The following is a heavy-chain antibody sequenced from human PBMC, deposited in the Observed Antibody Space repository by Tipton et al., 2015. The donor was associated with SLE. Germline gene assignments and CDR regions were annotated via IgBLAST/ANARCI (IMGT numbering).Heavy chain of an antibody. V-gene: IGHV1-69*05. D-gene: IGHD6-13*01. CDR3: ARANPIAAAGIDFDC. CDR1: GGTFSSYA. Sequence: QSGAEVKKPGSSVKVSCKASGGTFSSYAISWVRQAPGQGLEWMGGIIPIFGTANYAQKFQGRVTITTDESTSPAYMELSSLRSEDTAVYYCARANPIAAAGIDFDCWGQGTRVTVSS. J-gene: IGHJ4*02. CDR2: IIPIFGTA.